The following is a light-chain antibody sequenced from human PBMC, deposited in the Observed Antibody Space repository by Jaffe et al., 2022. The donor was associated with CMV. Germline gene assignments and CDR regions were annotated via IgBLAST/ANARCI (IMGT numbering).Light chain of an antibody. V-gene: IGKV3-15*01. Sequence: EIVMTQSPATLSVSPGERATLSCRASQSVSSNLVWYQQKPGQAPRLLIYGASTRATGIPARFSGSGSGTEFTLTISSLQSEDFAVYYCQQYSGWPRTFGQGTKLENK. J-gene: IGKJ2*01. CDR1: QSVSSN. CDR3: QQYSGWPRT. CDR2: GAS.